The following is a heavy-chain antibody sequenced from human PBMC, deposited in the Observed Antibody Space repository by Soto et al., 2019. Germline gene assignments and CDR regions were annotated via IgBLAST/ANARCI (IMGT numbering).Heavy chain of an antibody. Sequence: PSETLSLTCAVSGYPISSGYYWGWIRQPPGKGLEWIGSIYHSGSTYYNPSLKSRVTISVDTSKNQFSLKLSSVTAADTAVYYCARDQEKQLVLDDAFDIWGQGTMVTVSS. CDR2: IYHSGST. D-gene: IGHD6-6*01. CDR3: ARDQEKQLVLDDAFDI. CDR1: GYPISSGYY. J-gene: IGHJ3*02. V-gene: IGHV4-38-2*02.